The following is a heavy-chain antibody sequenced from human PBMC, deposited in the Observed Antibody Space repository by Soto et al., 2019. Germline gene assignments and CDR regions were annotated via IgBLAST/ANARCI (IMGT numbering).Heavy chain of an antibody. CDR1: GGSITSYY. J-gene: IGHJ4*02. CDR2: IYHSGST. CDR3: AAAPRY. D-gene: IGHD6-13*01. Sequence: SETLSLTCTVSGGSITSYYWSWIRQAPGKGLEWIGYIYHSGSTDYNPSLKSRVTMSLDTSKNQVSLRLTSVTAADTAVYYCAAAPRYWGQGIQVTVSS. V-gene: IGHV4-59*01.